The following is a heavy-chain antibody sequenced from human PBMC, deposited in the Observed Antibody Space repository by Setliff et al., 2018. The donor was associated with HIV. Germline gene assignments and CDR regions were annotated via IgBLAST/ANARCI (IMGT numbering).Heavy chain of an antibody. CDR2: INAGNGNT. D-gene: IGHD6-13*01. CDR1: GYTFTSYA. CDR3: ARGYSIALGWFDP. V-gene: IGHV1-3*01. J-gene: IGHJ5*02. Sequence: ASVKVSCKASGYTFTSYAMHWVRQAPGQSLEWMGWINAGNGNTKYSQNFQGRVTFTSDTSASTAYMQLTSLRSEDTAVYYCARGYSIALGWFDPWGQGTLVTVSS.